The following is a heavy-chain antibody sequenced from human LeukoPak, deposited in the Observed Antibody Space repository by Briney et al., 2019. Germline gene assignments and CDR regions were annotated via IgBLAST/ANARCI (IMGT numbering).Heavy chain of an antibody. CDR3: ARSAQWEPFLFDY. V-gene: IGHV3-7*01. J-gene: IGHJ4*02. CDR1: GFTFSSYW. CDR2: IEQDGSEK. Sequence: GGSLRLSCAASGFTFSSYWMSWVPQAPGKGLEWVANIEQDGSEKYYVDSVRGRFTISRDNAKNSLYLQMNSLRAEDTAVYYCARSAQWEPFLFDYWGQGTLVTVSS. D-gene: IGHD1-26*01.